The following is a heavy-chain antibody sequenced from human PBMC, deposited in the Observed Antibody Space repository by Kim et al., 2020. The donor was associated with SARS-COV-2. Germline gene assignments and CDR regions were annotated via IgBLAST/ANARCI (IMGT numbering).Heavy chain of an antibody. CDR2: IDLRGRTI. CDR3: ARDDYEGNSFMNALEI. V-gene: IGHV3-48*03. Sequence: GGSLRLSCAASGFTFSRYEMNWVRQAPGKGLEWVSYIDLRGRTIYYADTVKGRYTISKDNAKNSLYLQMNSLRDEDTTIYYCARDDYEGNSFMNALEIWRQGRMVTVTT. D-gene: IGHD4-17*01. J-gene: IGHJ3*02. CDR1: GFTFSRYE.